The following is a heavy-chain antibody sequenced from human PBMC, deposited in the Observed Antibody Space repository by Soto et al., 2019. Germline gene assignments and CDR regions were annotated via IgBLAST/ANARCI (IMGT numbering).Heavy chain of an antibody. CDR2: INPNDGGT. CDR1: GYTFPTYY. D-gene: IGHD2-15*01. V-gene: IGHV1-46*03. Sequence: ASVKVSCKASGYTFPTYYMHWVRQAPGQGLEWVGMINPNDGGTAYAQKFQGRVTVTRDTPTSTVYMELSSLRSEDTAVYYCSRELYCSGRSCYSATDYWGQGTLVTVSS. J-gene: IGHJ4*02. CDR3: SRELYCSGRSCYSATDY.